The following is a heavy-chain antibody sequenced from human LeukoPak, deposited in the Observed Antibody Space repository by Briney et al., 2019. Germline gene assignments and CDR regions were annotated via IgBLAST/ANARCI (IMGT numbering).Heavy chain of an antibody. J-gene: IGHJ3*02. V-gene: IGHV4-34*01. CDR2: NNHSGST. CDR3: ARALGLWSAFDI. Sequence: SEALSLTCAVYGGSFSGYYWSWIRQPPGKGLEWIGENNHSGSTNYNPSLKSRVTISVDTSKNQFSLKLSSVTAADTAVYYCARALGLWSAFDIWGQGTMVTVSS. D-gene: IGHD5-18*01. CDR1: GGSFSGYY.